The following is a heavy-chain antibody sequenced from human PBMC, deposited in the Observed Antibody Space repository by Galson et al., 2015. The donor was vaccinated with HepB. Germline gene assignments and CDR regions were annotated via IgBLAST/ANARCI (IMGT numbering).Heavy chain of an antibody. V-gene: IGHV3-33*01. CDR3: ARDAPFDSSGWTNWFDP. CDR1: GFTFSRYG. J-gene: IGHJ5*02. D-gene: IGHD6-19*01. CDR2: IWFDGSAT. Sequence: SLRLSCAASGFTFSRYGMHWVRQAPGKGLEWVAAIWFDGSATFYRDSVKGRFSISRDDSKNILNLQMNSLRAEDTAVYSCARDAPFDSSGWTNWFDPWGQGTLVTVSS.